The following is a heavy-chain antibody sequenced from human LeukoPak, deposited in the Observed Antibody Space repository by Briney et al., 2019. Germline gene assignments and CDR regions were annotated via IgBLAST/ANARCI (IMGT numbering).Heavy chain of an antibody. CDR1: GYSFTNYW. CDR3: ARHLGGYTHFDY. V-gene: IGHV5-10-1*01. J-gene: IGHJ4*02. Sequence: GESLKISGKGSGYSFTNYWITWVRQMPGKGLECVGKIDPSDSYTNYSPSFQGHVTISADKSINTAYLQWSSLEASDTAIYFCARHLGGYTHFDYWGQGTLVTVSS. D-gene: IGHD3-22*01. CDR2: IDPSDSYT.